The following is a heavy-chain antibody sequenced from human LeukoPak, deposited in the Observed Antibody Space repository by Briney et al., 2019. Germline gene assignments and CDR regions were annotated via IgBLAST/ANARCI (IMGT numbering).Heavy chain of an antibody. V-gene: IGHV1-8*01. CDR3: ARGNRLYSSSWYSLAFDI. CDR2: TNPISGYT. D-gene: IGHD6-13*01. J-gene: IGHJ3*02. Sequence: GASVEVSCKASGYTFTSYDINWVRQATGQGLEWMGRTNPISGYTGYAQKFQGRVTMTRNTSISTAYMELSSLRSEDTAVYYCARGNRLYSSSWYSLAFDIWGQGTMVTVSS. CDR1: GYTFTSYD.